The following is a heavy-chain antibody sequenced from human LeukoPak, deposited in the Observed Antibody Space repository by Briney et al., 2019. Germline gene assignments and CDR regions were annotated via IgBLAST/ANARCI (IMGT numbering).Heavy chain of an antibody. D-gene: IGHD3-22*01. CDR3: ARSRPFLTYYYDSSGYYPWDY. V-gene: IGHV1-2*02. CDR1: GYTFTSYG. CDR2: INPNSGGT. J-gene: IGHJ4*02. Sequence: ASVKVSCKASGYTFTSYGISWVRQAPGQGLEWMGWINPNSGGTNYAQKFQGRVTMTRDTSISTAYMELSRLRSDDTAVYYCARSRPFLTYYYDSSGYYPWDYWGQGTLVTVSS.